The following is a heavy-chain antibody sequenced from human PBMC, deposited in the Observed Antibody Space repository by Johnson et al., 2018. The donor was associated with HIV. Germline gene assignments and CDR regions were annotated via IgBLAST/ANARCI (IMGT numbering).Heavy chain of an antibody. CDR1: GFTFSDYY. D-gene: IGHD6-13*01. CDR3: ARYSSSSRDTFDI. CDR2: ISSSGPTI. Sequence: QVQLVESGGGVVQPGRSLRLSCAASGFTFSDYYMSWIRQAPGKGLEWVSYISSSGPTIYYADSVKGRFTISRDNAKNSLYLQMNSLRAEDTAVYYCARYSSSSRDTFDIWGQGTMVTVSS. J-gene: IGHJ3*02. V-gene: IGHV3-11*04.